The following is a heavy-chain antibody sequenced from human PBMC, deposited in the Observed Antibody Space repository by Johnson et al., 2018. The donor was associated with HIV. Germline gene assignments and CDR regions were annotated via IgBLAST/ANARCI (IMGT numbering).Heavy chain of an antibody. J-gene: IGHJ3*02. CDR1: GFTFSSYA. CDR3: ARGDDSSAWGAFDI. V-gene: IGHV3-66*01. CDR2: IYSGGST. Sequence: VQLVESGGGLVQPGGSLRLSCAASGFTFSSYAMSWVRQAPGKGLEWVSAIYSGGSTYYADSEKGRFTISRDNSKNTLYLQMNSLRAEDTAVYYCARGDDSSAWGAFDIWGQGTMVTVSS. D-gene: IGHD3-22*01.